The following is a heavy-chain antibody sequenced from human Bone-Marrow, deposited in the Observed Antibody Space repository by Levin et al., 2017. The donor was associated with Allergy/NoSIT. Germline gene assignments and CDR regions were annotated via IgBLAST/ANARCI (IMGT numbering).Heavy chain of an antibody. CDR2: ISYDGSNK. V-gene: IGHV3-30*18. D-gene: IGHD2-8*02. CDR3: AKDLVDRYPYYFDY. Sequence: GGSLRLSCAASGFTFSSYGMHWVRQAPGKGLEWVAVISYDGSNKYYADSVKGRFTISRDNSKNTLYLQMNSLRAEDTAVYYCAKDLVDRYPYYFDYWGQGTLVTVSS. J-gene: IGHJ4*02. CDR1: GFTFSSYG.